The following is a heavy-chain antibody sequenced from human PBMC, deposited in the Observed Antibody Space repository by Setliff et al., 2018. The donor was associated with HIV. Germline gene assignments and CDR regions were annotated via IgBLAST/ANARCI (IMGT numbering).Heavy chain of an antibody. CDR2: INHSGST. CDR1: GGSFSGYY. J-gene: IGHJ6*04. V-gene: IGHV4-34*01. CDR3: ARFGVVILRGLDV. D-gene: IGHD3-3*01. Sequence: LSLTCAVYGGSFSGYYWSWIRQPPGKGLEWIGQINHSGSTRYNPSLKSRVTISVDTSKNQFSLKVDSVTAADTAVYYCARFGVVILRGLDVWGKGTTVTVSS.